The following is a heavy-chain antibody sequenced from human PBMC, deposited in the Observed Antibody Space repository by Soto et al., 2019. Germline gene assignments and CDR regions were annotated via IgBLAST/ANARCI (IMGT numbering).Heavy chain of an antibody. CDR2: MSGSGDGDIR. J-gene: IGHJ3*02. Sequence: PGGSLRLSCAASGFTFSNYAMTWVRQAPGRGLEWVSAMSGSGDGDIRYYADSVKGRFTISRDNSKNTLFLQMNSLRAEDTALYYCASEGAPYYYDTTGRNDAFDIWGQGTMVTVSS. CDR3: ASEGAPYYYDTTGRNDAFDI. D-gene: IGHD3-22*01. V-gene: IGHV3-23*01. CDR1: GFTFSNYA.